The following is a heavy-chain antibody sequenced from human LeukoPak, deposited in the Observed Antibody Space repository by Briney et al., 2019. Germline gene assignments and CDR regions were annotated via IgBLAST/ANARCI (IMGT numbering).Heavy chain of an antibody. CDR1: GFTFSSYA. D-gene: IGHD2-2*01. Sequence: GGSLRLSCAASGFTFSSYAMSWVRQAPGKGLEWVSAISGSGGSAYYADSVKGRFTISRDNSKNTLYLQINSLRAEDTAVYYCAKDGNIVVVPAATGYFDYWGQGTLVTVSS. J-gene: IGHJ4*02. V-gene: IGHV3-23*01. CDR2: ISGSGGSA. CDR3: AKDGNIVVVPAATGYFDY.